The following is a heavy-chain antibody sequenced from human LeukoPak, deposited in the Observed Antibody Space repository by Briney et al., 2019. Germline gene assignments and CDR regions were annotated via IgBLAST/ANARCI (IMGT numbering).Heavy chain of an antibody. D-gene: IGHD6-6*01. J-gene: IGHJ4*02. V-gene: IGHV3-73*01. Sequence: GGSLRLSCAASGLAFSGSAMHWVRQASGKGLEWVGRIRSKANSYATAYAASVKGRFTISRDDSKNTAYLQMNSLKTEDTAVYYCTRHVESSSSLDYWGQGTLVTVSS. CDR1: GLAFSGSA. CDR3: TRHVESSSSLDY. CDR2: IRSKANSYAT.